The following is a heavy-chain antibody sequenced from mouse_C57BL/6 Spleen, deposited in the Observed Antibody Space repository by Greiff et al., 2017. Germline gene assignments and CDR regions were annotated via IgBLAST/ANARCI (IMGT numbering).Heavy chain of an antibody. Sequence: QVQLKQSGPELVKPGASVKISCKASGYAFSSSWMNWVKQRPGKGLEWIGRIFPGDGDTNYNGKFKGKATLTADKSSSTAYMQLSSLTSEDSAVYFCARSGSSGPFDYWGQGTTLTVSS. CDR2: IFPGDGDT. CDR1: GYAFSSSW. CDR3: ARSGSSGPFDY. V-gene: IGHV1-82*01. J-gene: IGHJ2*01. D-gene: IGHD3-2*02.